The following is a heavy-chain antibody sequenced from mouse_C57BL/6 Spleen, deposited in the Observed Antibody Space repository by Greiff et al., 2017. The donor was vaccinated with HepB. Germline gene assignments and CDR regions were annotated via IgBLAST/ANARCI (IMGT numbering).Heavy chain of an antibody. Sequence: EVKVVESGGGLVKPGGSLKLSCAASGFTFSSYAMSWVRQTPEKRLEWVATISDGGSYTYYPDNVKGRFTISRDNAKNNLYLQMSHLKSEDTAMYYFARTWSLDYWGQGTTLTVSS. V-gene: IGHV5-4*03. D-gene: IGHD1-1*02. CDR3: ARTWSLDY. CDR2: ISDGGSYT. CDR1: GFTFSSYA. J-gene: IGHJ2*01.